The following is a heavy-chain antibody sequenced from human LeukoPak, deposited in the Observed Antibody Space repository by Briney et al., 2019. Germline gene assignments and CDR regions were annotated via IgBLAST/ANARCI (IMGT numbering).Heavy chain of an antibody. CDR3: ARGGGDSGLYFAY. Sequence: ASVKVSCKASGYSFTGFYIHWLRQAPGQGLEWMAWINPQSGATNYAQKFKGRITTTRDMSITTAYMEMTTLRSDDTAVYYCARGGGDSGLYFAYRGQGTLVTVSS. V-gene: IGHV1-2*02. J-gene: IGHJ4*02. CDR2: INPQSGAT. D-gene: IGHD5-12*01. CDR1: GYSFTGFY.